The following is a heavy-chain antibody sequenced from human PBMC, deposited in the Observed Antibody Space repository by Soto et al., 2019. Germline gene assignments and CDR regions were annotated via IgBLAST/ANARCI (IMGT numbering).Heavy chain of an antibody. J-gene: IGHJ6*02. Sequence: QVQLVESGGGVVQPGRSLRLSCAASGFTFSSYGMHWVRQAPGKGLEWVAVISYDGSNKYYADSVKGRFTISRDNPKNTLYRQMNSLGAEHTAVYYCAKGRVIVLVPAALNYYSGMDVWGPGPRVTVPS. D-gene: IGHD2-2*01. CDR1: GFTFSSYG. V-gene: IGHV3-30*18. CDR2: ISYDGSNK. CDR3: AKGRVIVLVPAALNYYSGMDV.